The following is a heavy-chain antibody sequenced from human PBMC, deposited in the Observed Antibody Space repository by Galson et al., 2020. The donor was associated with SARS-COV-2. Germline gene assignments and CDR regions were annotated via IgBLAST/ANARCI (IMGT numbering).Heavy chain of an antibody. CDR1: GFSLSTSGMC. D-gene: IGHD3-9*01. Sequence: SGPTLVKPTQTLTLTCTFSGFSLSTSGMCVSWIRQPPGKALEWLALIDWDDDKYYSTSLKTRLTISKDTSKNQVVLTMTNMDPVDTATYCCARMGGFYDILTGSYYYYYGMDVWGQGTTVTVSS. CDR2: IDWDDDK. V-gene: IGHV2-70*01. J-gene: IGHJ6*02. CDR3: ARMGGFYDILTGSYYYYYGMDV.